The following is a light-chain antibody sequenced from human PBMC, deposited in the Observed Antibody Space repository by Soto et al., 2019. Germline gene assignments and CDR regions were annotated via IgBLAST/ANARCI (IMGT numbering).Light chain of an antibody. CDR2: DNS. J-gene: IGLJ1*01. Sequence: QSVLTQPHSVSAAPGQKVTISCSGSSSNIGNNYVSWYQQLPGTAPKLLIYDNSERPSGIPDRFSGSKSGTSATLGITGLQTGDEGDYYCGTWDSSLSQVFGTGTKVTVL. V-gene: IGLV1-51*01. CDR3: GTWDSSLSQV. CDR1: SSNIGNNY.